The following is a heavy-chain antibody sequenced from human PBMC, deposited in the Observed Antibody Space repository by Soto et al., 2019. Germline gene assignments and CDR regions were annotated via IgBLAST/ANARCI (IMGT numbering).Heavy chain of an antibody. CDR2: TSGSGVTT. Sequence: PGGSLRLSCGAPGFIFDDYAMMWVRQTPGKGLEWVSATSGSGVTTYYADSVKGRLTISRDNSKNTLYLQMNSLRADDTALYYCARVHTSGWFADSWGQGTRVTVSS. D-gene: IGHD6-19*01. CDR1: GFIFDDYA. J-gene: IGHJ4*02. CDR3: ARVHTSGWFADS. V-gene: IGHV3-23*01.